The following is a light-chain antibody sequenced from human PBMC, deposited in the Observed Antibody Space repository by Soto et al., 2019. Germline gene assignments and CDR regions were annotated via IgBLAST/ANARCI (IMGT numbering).Light chain of an antibody. V-gene: IGKV3D-20*02. Sequence: DIVLTQSPDTLSLSPGERATLSCRASQSVSSSNFAWYQQKPAQAPRLLIYGASRRAPGIPERFSGSGSGTDFTLTISRLEPEDFAVYYCQQRSSWPFTFGPGTKVDIK. CDR1: QSVSSSN. J-gene: IGKJ3*01. CDR3: QQRSSWPFT. CDR2: GAS.